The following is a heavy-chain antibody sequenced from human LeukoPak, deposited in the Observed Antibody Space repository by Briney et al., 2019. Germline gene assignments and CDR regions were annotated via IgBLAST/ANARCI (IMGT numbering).Heavy chain of an antibody. Sequence: GGSLRLTCVGSGFTFRSHAMSWVRQAPEKGLEFVSGIYENGGTTYYADSVKGRFFISRDNSKNTLYLQMDSLRGEDTAVYYCAKDFRIGYSAHFDYWGQGALVTVSS. J-gene: IGHJ4*02. CDR2: IYENGGTT. CDR3: AKDFRIGYSAHFDY. D-gene: IGHD2-21*01. CDR1: GFTFRSHA. V-gene: IGHV3-23*01.